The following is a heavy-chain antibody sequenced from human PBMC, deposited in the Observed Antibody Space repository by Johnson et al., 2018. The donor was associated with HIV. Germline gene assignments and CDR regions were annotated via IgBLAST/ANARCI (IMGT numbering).Heavy chain of an antibody. V-gene: IGHV3-7*05. CDR1: GFTFSVYW. J-gene: IGHJ3*02. Sequence: VQLVESGGGLVKPGGSLRLSCAASGFTFSVYWMSWVRQAPGKGLAWVANIKQDGSEKYFVDSVKGRFTISRDNAKNSLYLQMNSLRAEDTAVYYCATFGGGSFHAFDIWVQGTMVTVSS. D-gene: IGHD1-26*01. CDR2: IKQDGSEK. CDR3: ATFGGGSFHAFDI.